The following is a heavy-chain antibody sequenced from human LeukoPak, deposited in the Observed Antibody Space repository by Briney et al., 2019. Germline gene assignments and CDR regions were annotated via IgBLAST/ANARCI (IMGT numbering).Heavy chain of an antibody. D-gene: IGHD5-12*01. CDR2: IYYSGST. CDR3: AGQYTGYDAFDY. V-gene: IGHV4-39*01. Sequence: SETLSLTCTVSGGSISSSSYYWGWIRQPPGKGLEWIGSIYYSGSTYYNPSLKSRVTLSVETSKNQFSLNLSSVTAADTAVYYCAGQYTGYDAFDYWGQGTLVTVSS. CDR1: GGSISSSSYY. J-gene: IGHJ4*02.